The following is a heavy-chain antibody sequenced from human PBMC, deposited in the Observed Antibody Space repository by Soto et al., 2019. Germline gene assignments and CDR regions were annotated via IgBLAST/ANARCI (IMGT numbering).Heavy chain of an antibody. V-gene: IGHV4-59*08. CDR2: IYYSGST. Sequence: PSETLSLTCTVSGGSISSYYWSWIRQPPGKGLEWVGNIYYSGSTNYNPSLKSRVTISVDTSKNQFSLKLSSVTAADTAVYYCARLYCSGGSCRSYFDYWGQGTLVTVSS. CDR3: ARLYCSGGSCRSYFDY. J-gene: IGHJ4*02. CDR1: GGSISSYY. D-gene: IGHD2-15*01.